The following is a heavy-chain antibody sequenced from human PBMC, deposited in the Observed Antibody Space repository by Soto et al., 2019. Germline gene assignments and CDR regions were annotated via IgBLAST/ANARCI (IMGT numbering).Heavy chain of an antibody. CDR3: ARSNSSSWYGEYYYYGMDV. Sequence: SVKVSCKASGGTFSSYAISWVRQAPGQGLEWMGGIIPIFGTANYAQKFQGRVTITADESTSTAYMELSSLRSEDTAVYYCARSNSSSWYGEYYYYGMDVWGQGTTVTVSS. V-gene: IGHV1-69*13. CDR2: IIPIFGTA. CDR1: GGTFSSYA. D-gene: IGHD6-13*01. J-gene: IGHJ6*02.